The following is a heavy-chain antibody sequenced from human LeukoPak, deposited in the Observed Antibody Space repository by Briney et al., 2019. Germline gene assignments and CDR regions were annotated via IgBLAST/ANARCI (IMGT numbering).Heavy chain of an antibody. CDR2: IIPIFGTA. J-gene: IGHJ4*02. CDR1: GYTFTSYA. Sequence: EASVKVSCKASGYTFTSYAMNWVRQAPGQGLEWMGGIIPIFGTANYAQKFQGRVTITADKSTSTAYMELSSLRSEDTAVYYCARVTYYYDSSGYTDYWGQGTLVTVSS. D-gene: IGHD3-22*01. CDR3: ARVTYYYDSSGYTDY. V-gene: IGHV1-69*06.